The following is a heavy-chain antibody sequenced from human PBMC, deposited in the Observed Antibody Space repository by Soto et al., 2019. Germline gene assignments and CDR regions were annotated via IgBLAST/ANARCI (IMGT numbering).Heavy chain of an antibody. J-gene: IGHJ5*02. CDR1: GGTFSSYT. Sequence: QVQLVQSGAEVKKPGSSVKVSCKASGGTFSSYTISWARQAPGQGLEWMGRIIPILGIANYAQKFQGRVTITADKSTSTAYMELSSLRSEDTSVYYCARDVYYGSGSYYGNWLDPSGQGTLVTVSS. D-gene: IGHD3-10*01. CDR2: IIPILGIA. CDR3: ARDVYYGSGSYYGNWLDP. V-gene: IGHV1-69*08.